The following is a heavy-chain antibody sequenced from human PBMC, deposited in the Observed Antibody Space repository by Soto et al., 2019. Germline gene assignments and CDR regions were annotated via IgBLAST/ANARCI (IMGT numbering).Heavy chain of an antibody. Sequence: EVQLVESGGALVQPGGSLRLSCAASGFTFSTYDMQWVRQVTGKGLEWVSSIGKGGDTYYADSVKGRFTISRENAKNALYHQMNSLRAEDTAVYYCVRDPAGHGMDVWGQGATVTVSS. J-gene: IGHJ6*02. CDR1: GFTFSTYD. CDR3: VRDPAGHGMDV. V-gene: IGHV3-13*01. D-gene: IGHD3-10*01. CDR2: IGKGGDT.